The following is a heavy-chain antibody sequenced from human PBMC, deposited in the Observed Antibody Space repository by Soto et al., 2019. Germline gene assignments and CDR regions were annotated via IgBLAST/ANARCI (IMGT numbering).Heavy chain of an antibody. CDR1: GGSISSYS. CDR2: IYTSGST. D-gene: IGHD6-13*01. CDR3: ARDMRYSHGMDV. V-gene: IGHV4-4*07. Sequence: QVQLQESGPGLVKPSETLSLTCTVSGGSISSYSWSWIRQPAGKGLEWIGRIYTSGSTNYNPSLKIRVTMSVDSSKYLFSLKLSAVTAAYTAVYYCARDMRYSHGMDVWGQGTTVTVS. J-gene: IGHJ6*02.